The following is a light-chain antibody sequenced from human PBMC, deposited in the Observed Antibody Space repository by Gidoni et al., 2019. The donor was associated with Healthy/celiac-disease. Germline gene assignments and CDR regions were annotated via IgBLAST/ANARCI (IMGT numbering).Light chain of an antibody. CDR1: QSVSSSY. Sequence: EIVLTQSPGTLSLSPGERATLSCRASQSVSSSYLAWYQQKPGQAPRLLIYGASSRATGIPDRFSGSGSGTDFTLTISRLEPEDFAVYYCQKYGSSPRPMYTFGQGTKLEIK. CDR3: QKYGSSPRPMYT. CDR2: GAS. J-gene: IGKJ2*01. V-gene: IGKV3-20*01.